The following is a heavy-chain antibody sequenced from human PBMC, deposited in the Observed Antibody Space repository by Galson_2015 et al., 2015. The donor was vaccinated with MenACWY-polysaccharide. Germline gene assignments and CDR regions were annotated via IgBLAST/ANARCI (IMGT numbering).Heavy chain of an antibody. CDR3: AKGAVDTPMTFLFDF. D-gene: IGHD5-18*01. V-gene: IGHV3-30*18. CDR2: ISDDGTYK. J-gene: IGHJ4*02. Sequence: DWVAVISDDGTYKYYADSVKGRFTISRDNSKNTLFLQMNSLRAEDTAVYYCAKGAVDTPMTFLFDFWGQGTLVTVSS.